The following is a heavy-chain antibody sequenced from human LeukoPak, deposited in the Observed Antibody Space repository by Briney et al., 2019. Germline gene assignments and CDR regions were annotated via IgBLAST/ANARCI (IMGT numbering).Heavy chain of an antibody. Sequence: SETLSLTCTVSGDSISSGNYYWTWIRQPAGKGLEWIERIYTSGSTNYNPSLKSRVTISVDTSKNQFSLKLSSVTAADTAVYYCATLGYSYGTDYWGQGTLVTVSS. CDR2: IYTSGST. V-gene: IGHV4-61*02. D-gene: IGHD5-18*01. CDR1: GDSISSGNYY. CDR3: ATLGYSYGTDY. J-gene: IGHJ4*02.